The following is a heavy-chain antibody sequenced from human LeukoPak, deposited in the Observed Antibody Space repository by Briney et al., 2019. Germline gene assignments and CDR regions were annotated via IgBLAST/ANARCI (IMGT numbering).Heavy chain of an antibody. CDR3: ARTARHLDY. D-gene: IGHD5-18*01. J-gene: IGHJ4*02. CDR1: GFTFSSYG. Sequence: GGSLRLSCAASGFTFSSYGMSWVRQAPGKGLEWVSVISGSGGSTYYAASVKGRFTISRDNAKNLLYLQMNDLRLEDTAVYYCARTARHLDYWGQGTLVTVSS. CDR2: ISGSGGST. V-gene: IGHV3-23*01.